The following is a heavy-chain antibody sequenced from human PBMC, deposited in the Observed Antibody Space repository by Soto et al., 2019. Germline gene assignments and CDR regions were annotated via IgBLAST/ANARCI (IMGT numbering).Heavy chain of an antibody. CDR3: AREPHSSSWYSWFDP. CDR1: GGSIDSYF. CDR2: IYHSGST. Sequence: QVQLQESGPRLVKPSETLSLTCTVSGGSIDSYFWSWIRQPPRKGLEWIGYIYHSGSTDYNPSLKSRVTISVDTSKNQFSLKLTSVTAADTAVYYCAREPHSSSWYSWFDPWGQGTLVTVLS. D-gene: IGHD6-13*01. J-gene: IGHJ5*02. V-gene: IGHV4-59*01.